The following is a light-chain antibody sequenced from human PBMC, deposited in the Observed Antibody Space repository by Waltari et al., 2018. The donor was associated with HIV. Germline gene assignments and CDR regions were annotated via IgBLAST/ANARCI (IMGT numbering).Light chain of an antibody. Sequence: DIQLTQSPSSLSASVGDRVTITCRVSQVFSTFLNWYRQQPGKVPNLLIYSASNLQSGVPFRFSGSGSVTDFPLTISSPQPEDVATYYGQRTYLITFGQGTRLEIK. CDR2: SAS. J-gene: IGKJ5*01. CDR1: QVFSTF. CDR3: QRTYLIT. V-gene: IGKV1-27*01.